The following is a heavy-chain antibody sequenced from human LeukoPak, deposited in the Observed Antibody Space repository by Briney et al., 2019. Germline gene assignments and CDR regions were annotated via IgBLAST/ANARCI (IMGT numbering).Heavy chain of an antibody. V-gene: IGHV4-61*02. CDR1: GGSISSGSYY. CDR2: IYTSGST. Sequence: SQTLSLTCTVSGGSISSGSYYWSWIRQPAGKGLEWIGRIYTSGSTNYNPSLKSRVTISVDTSKNQFSLKLSSVTAADTAVYYCAGQSSTSPLYYYYYMDVWGKGTTVTVSS. CDR3: AGQSSTSPLYYYYYMDV. D-gene: IGHD2-2*01. J-gene: IGHJ6*03.